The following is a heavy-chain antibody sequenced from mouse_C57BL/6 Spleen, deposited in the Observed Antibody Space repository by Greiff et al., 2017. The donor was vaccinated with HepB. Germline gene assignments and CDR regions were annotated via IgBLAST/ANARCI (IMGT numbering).Heavy chain of an antibody. J-gene: IGHJ4*01. Sequence: EVKLVESGGGLVKPGGPLKLSCAASGFTFSSYTMSWVRQTPEKRLEWVATISGGGGNTYYPDSVKGRFTISRDNAKNTLYLQMSSLRSEDTALYYCASPIYYGYYAMDYWGQGTSVTVSS. D-gene: IGHD2-1*01. CDR3: ASPIYYGYYAMDY. CDR1: GFTFSSYT. CDR2: ISGGGGNT. V-gene: IGHV5-9*01.